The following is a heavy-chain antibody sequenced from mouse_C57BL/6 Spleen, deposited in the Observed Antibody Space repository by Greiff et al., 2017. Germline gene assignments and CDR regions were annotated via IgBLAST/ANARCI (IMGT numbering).Heavy chain of an antibody. Sequence: QVQLQQPGAELVKPGASVKMSCKASGYTFTSYWITWVKQRPGQGLEWIGDIYPGSGSTNYNEKFKSKATMIVDTSSSTAYMQLSRLTSEDSAVYYWAKGRNYGYYGGAMDYWGQGTSVTVSS. D-gene: IGHD2-3*01. CDR3: AKGRNYGYYGGAMDY. CDR1: GYTFTSYW. V-gene: IGHV1-55*01. J-gene: IGHJ4*01. CDR2: IYPGSGST.